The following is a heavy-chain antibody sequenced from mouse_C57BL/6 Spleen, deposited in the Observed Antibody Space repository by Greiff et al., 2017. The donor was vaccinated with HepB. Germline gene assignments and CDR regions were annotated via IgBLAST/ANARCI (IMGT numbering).Heavy chain of an antibody. J-gene: IGHJ2*01. CDR2: FHPYNDDT. CDR3: ARNYGYDGAFDY. CDR1: GYTFTTYP. Sequence: VQLQQSGAELVKPGASVKMSCKASGYTFTTYPIEWMKQNHGKSLEWIGNFHPYNDDTKYNEKFKGKATLNVEKSSSTVYLELSRLTSDDAAVYYGARNYGYDGAFDYWGQGTTLTVSS. V-gene: IGHV1-47*01. D-gene: IGHD2-2*01.